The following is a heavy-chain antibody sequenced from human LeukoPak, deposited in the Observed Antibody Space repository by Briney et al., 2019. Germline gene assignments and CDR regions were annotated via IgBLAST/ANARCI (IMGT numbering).Heavy chain of an antibody. CDR1: GGTFSSYA. CDR3: ARGGYFSYYFDY. V-gene: IGHV1-69*13. CDR2: IIPIFGTA. D-gene: IGHD3-22*01. J-gene: IGHJ4*02. Sequence: GASVKVSCKASGGTFSSYAISWVRQAPGQGLEWMGGIIPIFGTANYAQKFQGRVTITADESTSTAYMELSSLRSEGTAVYYCARGGYFSYYFDYWGQGTLVTVSS.